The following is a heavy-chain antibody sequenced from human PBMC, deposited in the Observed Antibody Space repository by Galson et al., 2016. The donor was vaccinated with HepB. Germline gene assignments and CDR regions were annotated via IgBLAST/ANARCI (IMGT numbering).Heavy chain of an antibody. CDR2: IYYSGSK. Sequence: LRLSCAASGFTFSDYHMNWIRQPPGKGLEWIGYIYYSGSKHYNPSPQSRVTISEDTSKNHFSLQLTSVTAADTAVYYCARAPHYCDYVGWFDPWGQGTLVTVSS. V-gene: IGHV4-30-4*08. CDR1: GFTFSDYH. D-gene: IGHD4-17*01. J-gene: IGHJ5*02. CDR3: ARAPHYCDYVGWFDP.